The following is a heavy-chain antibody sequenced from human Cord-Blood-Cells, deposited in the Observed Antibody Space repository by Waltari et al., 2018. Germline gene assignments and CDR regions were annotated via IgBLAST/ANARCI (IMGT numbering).Heavy chain of an antibody. J-gene: IGHJ4*02. Sequence: QVQLQESGPGLVTPSETLSLTCTVSGGTIRSYYRSWTRQPAGKGLEWIGRIYTSGSTNYNPSLKSRVTMSVDTSKNQFSLKLSSVTAADTAVYYCARVYYSSSWYYFDYWGQGTLVTVSS. D-gene: IGHD6-13*01. CDR1: GGTIRSYY. V-gene: IGHV4-4*07. CDR2: IYTSGST. CDR3: ARVYYSSSWYYFDY.